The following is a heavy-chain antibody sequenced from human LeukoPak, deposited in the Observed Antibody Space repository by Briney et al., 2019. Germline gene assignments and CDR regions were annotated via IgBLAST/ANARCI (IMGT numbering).Heavy chain of an antibody. J-gene: IGHJ3*02. V-gene: IGHV3-11*06. CDR1: GGSFSDYY. CDR2: ISSSSSYI. D-gene: IGHD1-26*01. Sequence: LSLTCAVYGGSFSDYYMSWIRQAPGEGLEWVSSISSSSSYIYYADSVKGRFTISRDNAKNSLYLQMNSLRAEDTAVYYCARVLSGSYSAAFDIWGQGTMVTVSS. CDR3: ARVLSGSYSAAFDI.